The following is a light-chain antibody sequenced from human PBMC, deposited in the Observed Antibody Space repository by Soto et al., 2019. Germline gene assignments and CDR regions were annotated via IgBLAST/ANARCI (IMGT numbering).Light chain of an antibody. V-gene: IGKV1-5*03. J-gene: IGKJ2*03. CDR1: QNIDRW. CDR3: QHCNSYPYS. Sequence: DIHMTQSPSTLSASVGDRVVITCRASQNIDRWLAWYQQKPRKAPQLLIYRASFLESGVPPRFSGSGSGTEFTLTITSMQPDDFATYFCQHCNSYPYSFGQGTKLEI. CDR2: RAS.